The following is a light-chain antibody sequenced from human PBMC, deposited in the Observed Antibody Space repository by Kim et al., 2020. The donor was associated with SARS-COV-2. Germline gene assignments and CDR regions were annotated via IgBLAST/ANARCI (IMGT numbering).Light chain of an antibody. Sequence: ATINCKSSQSVLDTSNNKNNLAWYQHKIGQALKMLIYWASTRESGVPDRFTGSGYGTDFTLTISSLQAEDVAVYYCQQYLSIPQTFGQGTKVDIK. CDR1: QSVLDTSNNKNN. CDR3: QQYLSIPQT. V-gene: IGKV4-1*01. J-gene: IGKJ1*01. CDR2: WAS.